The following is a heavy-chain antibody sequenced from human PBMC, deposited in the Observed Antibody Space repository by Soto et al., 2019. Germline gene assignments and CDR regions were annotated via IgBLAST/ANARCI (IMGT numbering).Heavy chain of an antibody. J-gene: IGHJ5*02. CDR3: ARDGDPQSAVWSGPLGGGRCDP. D-gene: IGHD3-3*01. Sequence: QVQLVQSGAEVKKPGSSVNVSCKTSGGTFGNSAVTWVRQAPGQGLEWLGGIVPMFGTANYAQKFQGRVTITADETTITAYMDLNSLKTDDTAVYYCARDGDPQSAVWSGPLGGGRCDPGGQGTLVTVSS. CDR2: IVPMFGTA. V-gene: IGHV1-69*12. CDR1: GGTFGNSA.